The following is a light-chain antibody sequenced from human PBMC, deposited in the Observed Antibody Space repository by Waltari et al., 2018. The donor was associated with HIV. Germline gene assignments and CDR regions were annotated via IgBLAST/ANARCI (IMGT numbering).Light chain of an antibody. CDR1: QSVSTY. J-gene: IGKJ2*01. V-gene: IGKV1-39*01. CDR2: AAS. CDR3: QQGYMTPYT. Sequence: DIQMTQSPFSLSESVGDRVTITCRASQSVSTYLNWYQQKPGRAPKLLIYAASSFQSGVPSRFSGSGSGTDFSLTITSLQPEDFATYYCQQGYMTPYTFGQGTKLEIK.